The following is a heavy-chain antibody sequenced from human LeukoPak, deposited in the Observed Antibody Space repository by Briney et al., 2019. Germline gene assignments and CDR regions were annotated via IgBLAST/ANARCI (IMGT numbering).Heavy chain of an antibody. CDR3: AKRGVVIRVILVGLHKEAYYFDS. CDR2: ISGSGGGT. Sequence: PGGSLRLSCAVSGITLSNYGMRWVRLAPGKGLEWVAGISGSGGGTKYADSVKGRFTISRDNPRNTLYLQMNSLRAEDTAVYFCAKRGVVIRVILVGLHKEAYYFDSWGQGALVAVSS. D-gene: IGHD3-22*01. CDR1: GITLSNYG. J-gene: IGHJ4*02. V-gene: IGHV3-23*01.